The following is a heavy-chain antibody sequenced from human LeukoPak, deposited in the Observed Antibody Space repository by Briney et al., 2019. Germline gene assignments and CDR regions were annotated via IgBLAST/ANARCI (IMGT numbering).Heavy chain of an antibody. J-gene: IGHJ4*02. CDR1: GGSISSYY. CDR2: IYYSGGI. D-gene: IGHD3-16*01. Sequence: PSETLSLTCTVSGGSISSYYWSWIRQSPGKGLEWIGYIYYSGGINYNPYLTSRDPVTVDTSKSQYSLKLSSVTAADTAVYYCARGIGAGKYGLEEIYYFDYWGQGTLVTVSS. CDR3: ARGIGAGKYGLEEIYYFDY. V-gene: IGHV4-59*01.